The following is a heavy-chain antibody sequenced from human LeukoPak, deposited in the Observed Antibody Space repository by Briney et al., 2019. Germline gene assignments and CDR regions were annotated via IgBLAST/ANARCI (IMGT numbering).Heavy chain of an antibody. V-gene: IGHV3-43*01. Sequence: QPGGSLRLSCAASGFTFDDYTMHWVRQAPGKGLEWVSLISWDGGSTYYADSVKGRFTISRDNSKNSLYLQMNSLRTEDTALYYCAKDLAVTMVRGVGGGFDYWGQGTLVTASS. J-gene: IGHJ4*02. CDR3: AKDLAVTMVRGVGGGFDY. CDR2: ISWDGGST. D-gene: IGHD3-10*01. CDR1: GFTFDDYT.